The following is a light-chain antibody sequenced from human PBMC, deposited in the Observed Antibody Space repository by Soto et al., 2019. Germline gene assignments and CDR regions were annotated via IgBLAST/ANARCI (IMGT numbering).Light chain of an antibody. CDR3: QQGHNWPLT. CDR2: GAS. Sequence: EIVMTQSPATLSASLGDTATLSCQASQSITSELAWYQQKPGQPPRLLIYGASTRDTGVPARFTGSGSGSEFTLTISGLQSEDFAVYYCQQGHNWPLTFGQGTRLEI. J-gene: IGKJ2*01. V-gene: IGKV3-15*01. CDR1: QSITSE.